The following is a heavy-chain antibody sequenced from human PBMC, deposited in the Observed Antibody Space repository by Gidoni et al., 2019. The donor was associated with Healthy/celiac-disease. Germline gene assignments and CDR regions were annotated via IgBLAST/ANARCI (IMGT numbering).Heavy chain of an antibody. J-gene: IGHJ5*02. V-gene: IGHV3-33*01. D-gene: IGHD1-20*01. CDR3: ARDESDVDNWWFDP. CDR1: VLLHCSYG. Sequence: QVQVVESGGGVVQRGRSLRLLCEACVLLHCSYGTHRVRQAPGKGLEWVAVIWYDGSNKYYADSVKGRFTISRDNSKNTLYLQMNSLRAEDTAVYYCARDESDVDNWWFDPWGQGTLVTVSS. CDR2: IWYDGSNK.